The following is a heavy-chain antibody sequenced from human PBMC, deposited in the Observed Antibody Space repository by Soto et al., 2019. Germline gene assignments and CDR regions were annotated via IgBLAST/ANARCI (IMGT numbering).Heavy chain of an antibody. CDR3: ARVRVRVLENYGMDV. Sequence: GGSLRLSCAASGFTFSSYWMSWVRQAPGKGLEWVANIKQDGSEKYYVDSVKGRFTISRDNAKNSLYLQMKSRRAEDTAVDDCARVRVRVLENYGMDVWGQGTTVTVSS. D-gene: IGHD3-3*01. CDR2: IKQDGSEK. J-gene: IGHJ6*02. V-gene: IGHV3-7*01. CDR1: GFTFSSYW.